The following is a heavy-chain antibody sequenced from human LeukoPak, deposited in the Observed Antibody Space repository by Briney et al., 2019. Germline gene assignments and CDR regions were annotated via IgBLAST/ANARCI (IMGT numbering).Heavy chain of an antibody. J-gene: IGHJ2*01. CDR1: GGSISSYY. CDR3: ARDPKTYYYDSSGFHRDWYFDL. Sequence: SETLSLTCTVSGGSISSYYWSWIRQPPGKGLEWIGYIYYSGSTNYNPSLKSRVTISVDTSKNQFSLKLSSVTAADTAVYYCARDPKTYYYDSSGFHRDWYFDLWGRGALVTVSS. V-gene: IGHV4-59*01. CDR2: IYYSGST. D-gene: IGHD3-22*01.